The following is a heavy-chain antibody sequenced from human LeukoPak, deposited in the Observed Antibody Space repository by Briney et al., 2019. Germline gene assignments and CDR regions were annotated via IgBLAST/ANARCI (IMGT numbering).Heavy chain of an antibody. CDR2: IYQDGSEK. Sequence: GGSLRLSCAASGFTFSRNLMTWVRQAPGKGLEWVANIYQDGSEKYYVDSVKGRFTISRDNAKNSLYLQMNSLRAEDTAVYYCARENYFDYWGQGTLVTVSS. CDR3: ARENYFDY. V-gene: IGHV3-7*01. CDR1: GFTFSRNL. J-gene: IGHJ4*02.